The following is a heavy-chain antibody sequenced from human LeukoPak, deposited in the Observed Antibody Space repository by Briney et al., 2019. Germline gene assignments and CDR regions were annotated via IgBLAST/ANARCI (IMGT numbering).Heavy chain of an antibody. J-gene: IGHJ4*02. CDR3: AAIYGTYYFDY. Sequence: PGRCLRLSCTASGFTFGDYAMSWVRQAPGKGLEWVSVIYSGGSTYYADSVKGRFTISRDNPRNTLYLQMNSLRAEDTAVYYCAAIYGTYYFDYWGQGTLVTVSS. V-gene: IGHV3-53*01. CDR2: IYSGGST. D-gene: IGHD1-1*01. CDR1: GFTFGDYA.